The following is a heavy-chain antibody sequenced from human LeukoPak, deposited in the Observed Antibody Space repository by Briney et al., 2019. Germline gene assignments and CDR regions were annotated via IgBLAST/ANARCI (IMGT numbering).Heavy chain of an antibody. V-gene: IGHV4-59*08. D-gene: IGHD3-10*01. CDR1: GDSMTNYY. CDR2: IYYSGST. Sequence: SETLSLTCSVSGDSMTNYYWTWIRQSPGEGLEWIGYIYYSGSTNYNPSLKSRVTISLDASKNQFSLDLSSVTAADTAVYYCARHASPQFEWFDPWGQGTLVTVSS. CDR3: ARHASPQFEWFDP. J-gene: IGHJ5*02.